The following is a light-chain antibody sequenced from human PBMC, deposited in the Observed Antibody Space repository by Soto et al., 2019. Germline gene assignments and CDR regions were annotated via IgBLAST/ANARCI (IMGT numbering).Light chain of an antibody. J-gene: IGKJ1*01. CDR1: QSGSSY. CDR2: DAS. Sequence: EIVLSQSPATLSLSPGERATLSCRASQSGSSYLALYQHKPSQAPRLLIYDASKRATGIPARFSGSGSGTELNITIRSLEPEDFAVYYCPKRRTWSPTWTCGQGPKVEGK. CDR3: PKRRTWSPTWT. V-gene: IGKV3-11*01.